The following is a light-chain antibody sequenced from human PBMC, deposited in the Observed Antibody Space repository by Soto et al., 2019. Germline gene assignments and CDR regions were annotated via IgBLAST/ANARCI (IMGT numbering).Light chain of an antibody. CDR1: SSDLGGYNY. CDR3: RSYTSGSTLVV. CDR2: EVS. V-gene: IGLV2-14*01. J-gene: IGLJ2*01. Sequence: QSVLTQPASVSGSPGQSITISCTGISSDLGGYNYVSWYQQLPGRAPKLMIYEVSNRPSGVSDRFSGSKYGNTASLTISGIQAGDEAHYYCRSYTSGSTLVVFGGGTKLTVL.